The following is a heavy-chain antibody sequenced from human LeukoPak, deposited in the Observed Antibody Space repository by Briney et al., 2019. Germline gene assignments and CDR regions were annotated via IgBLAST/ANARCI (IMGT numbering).Heavy chain of an antibody. CDR1: GFTFSYYW. D-gene: IGHD1-1*01. Sequence: GGSLRLSCAASGFTFSYYWMHWVRQGPGKGLVWVSRIDSDGSSTNYADSVKGRFTISRDNAKNSLYLQMNSLRAEDTAVYYCARVLTTDSYYYYYMDVWGKGTTVTVSS. CDR2: IDSDGSST. J-gene: IGHJ6*03. V-gene: IGHV3-74*01. CDR3: ARVLTTDSYYYYYMDV.